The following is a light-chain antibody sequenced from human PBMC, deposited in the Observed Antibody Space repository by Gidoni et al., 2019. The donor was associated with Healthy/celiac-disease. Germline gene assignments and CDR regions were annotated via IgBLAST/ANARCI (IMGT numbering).Light chain of an antibody. CDR2: LGS. CDR3: MQALQTPIT. Sequence: DIVMTKSPLPLPVTPGEPASISCRSSQSLLHSNGYNYLDWYLQKPGQSPQLLIYLGSNRASGVPDRFSGSGSGTDFTLKISRVEAEDVGVYYCMQALQTPITFGQGTRLEIK. J-gene: IGKJ5*01. CDR1: QSLLHSNGYNY. V-gene: IGKV2-28*01.